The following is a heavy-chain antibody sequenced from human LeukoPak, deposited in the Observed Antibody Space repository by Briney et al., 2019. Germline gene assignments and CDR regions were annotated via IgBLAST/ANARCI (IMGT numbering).Heavy chain of an antibody. Sequence: SETLSLTCTVSGGSIGSDYWTWIRQPPGKGLEYIGYIYYTGGTDYNPSLKSRVTISVDTSKNQFSLKLSSVTAADTAVYFCAKYGNSGWVIDNWGQGTLVTVSS. D-gene: IGHD6-19*01. CDR1: GGSIGSDY. CDR2: IYYTGGT. J-gene: IGHJ4*02. V-gene: IGHV4-59*08. CDR3: AKYGNSGWVIDN.